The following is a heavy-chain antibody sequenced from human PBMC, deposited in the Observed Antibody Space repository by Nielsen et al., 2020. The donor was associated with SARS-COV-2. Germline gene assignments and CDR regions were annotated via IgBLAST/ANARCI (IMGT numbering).Heavy chain of an antibody. CDR2: IKLDGSEK. Sequence: GGSLRLSCAASGFTFSSYGMHWVRQAPGKGLEWVGNIKLDGSEKYYVDSVKGRFTISRDNARNTLYLQMNSLRVEDTAVYYCARVGSYSDPEYLDYWGQGALVTVSS. V-gene: IGHV3-7*01. CDR3: ARVGSYSDPEYLDY. CDR1: GFTFSSYG. D-gene: IGHD1-26*01. J-gene: IGHJ4*02.